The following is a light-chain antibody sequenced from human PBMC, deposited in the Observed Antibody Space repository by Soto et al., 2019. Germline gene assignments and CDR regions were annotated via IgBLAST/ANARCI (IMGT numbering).Light chain of an antibody. CDR3: CAWYDNLSGPL. J-gene: IGLJ1*01. CDR2: ADI. CDR1: ISNIGANS. Sequence: QSVLTQPTSASGTPGQRVTISCSGAISNIGANSVHWYQHLQGTAPKLVIYADIQRPSGGPDPFSGSNSGTTASLAISGLHSADDDDYLCCAWYDNLSGPLFGTGTQLTVL. V-gene: IGLV1-44*01.